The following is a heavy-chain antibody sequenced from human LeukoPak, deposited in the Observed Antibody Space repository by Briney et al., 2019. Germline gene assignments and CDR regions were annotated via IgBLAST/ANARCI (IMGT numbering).Heavy chain of an antibody. D-gene: IGHD3-10*01. CDR1: GGSIITHYY. Sequence: SETLSLTCTVSGGSIITHYYWIWIRQPPGKGLEWIGSIYYSGSTYYNPSLKSRVTTSLGTSTNQFSLKLSSLTAAETAVYYCARQYGSGSAYTPVVDLWGQGTLVTVSS. J-gene: IGHJ4*02. V-gene: IGHV4-39*01. CDR2: IYYSGST. CDR3: ARQYGSGSAYTPVVDL.